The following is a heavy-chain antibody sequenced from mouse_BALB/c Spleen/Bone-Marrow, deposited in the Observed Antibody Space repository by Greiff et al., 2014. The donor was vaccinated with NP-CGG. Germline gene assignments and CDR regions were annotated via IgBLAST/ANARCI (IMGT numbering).Heavy chain of an antibody. CDR1: GYTFTDYY. CDR2: VNPYNGGT. Sequence: VQLKESGPELVKPGASVKMSCKASGYTFTDYYMDWVKQSHGESFEWIGRVNPYNGGTSYNQKFKGKATLTVDKSSSTAYMELESLTSKDPAVYSGARGIYYGNSFNNWGKGTLLPVSS. D-gene: IGHD2-1*01. CDR3: ARGIYYGNSFNN. J-gene: IGHJ2*01. V-gene: IGHV1-19*01.